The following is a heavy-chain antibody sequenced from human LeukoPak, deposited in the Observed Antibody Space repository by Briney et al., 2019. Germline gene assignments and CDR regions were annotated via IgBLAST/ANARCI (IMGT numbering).Heavy chain of an antibody. Sequence: GGSLRLSCAASGFTFSSYAMSWVRQAPGKGLEWVSAISGSGGSTYYADSVKGRFTISRDNSKNTLYLQMNSLRAEDTAVYYCAKDAPMYYYDSSGYADEDDYWGQGTLVTVSS. J-gene: IGHJ4*02. CDR3: AKDAPMYYYDSSGYADEDDY. CDR1: GFTFSSYA. CDR2: ISGSGGST. D-gene: IGHD3-22*01. V-gene: IGHV3-23*01.